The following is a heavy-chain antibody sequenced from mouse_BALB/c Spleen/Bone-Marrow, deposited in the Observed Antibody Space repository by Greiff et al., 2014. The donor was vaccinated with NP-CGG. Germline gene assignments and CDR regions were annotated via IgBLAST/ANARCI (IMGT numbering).Heavy chain of an antibody. CDR1: GFNIKDTY. V-gene: IGHV14-3*02. J-gene: IGHJ2*01. CDR2: IDPANGNT. D-gene: IGHD1-1*01. CDR3: ARIYYYGRGYFDY. Sequence: EVQLQQSGAELVKPGVSVKLSCTASGFNIKDTYMHWVEQRPEQGLEWIGRIDPANGNTKYDPKFQGKATITADTSSNTAYLQLSSLTSEDTAVYYCARIYYYGRGYFDYWGQGTTLTVSS.